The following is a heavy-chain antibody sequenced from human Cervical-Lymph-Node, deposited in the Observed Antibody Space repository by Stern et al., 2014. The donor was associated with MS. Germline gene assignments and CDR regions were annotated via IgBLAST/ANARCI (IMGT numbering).Heavy chain of an antibody. J-gene: IGHJ4*02. CDR3: ATEKHSSGWNFDY. V-gene: IGHV3-33*01. CDR2: IWYDGSNK. CDR1: GFTFSSYG. Sequence: VQLVESGGGVVQPGRSLRLSCAASGFTFSSYGMHWVRQAPGKGLEWAAVIWYDGSNKYYADSVKGRFTISRDNSKNTLYLQMNSLRAEDTAVYYCATEKHSSGWNFDYWGQGTLVTVSS. D-gene: IGHD6-19*01.